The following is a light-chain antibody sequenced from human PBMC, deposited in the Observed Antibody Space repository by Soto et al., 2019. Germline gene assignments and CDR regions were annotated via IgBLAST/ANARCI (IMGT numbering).Light chain of an antibody. Sequence: QTVVTQPPSVSAAPGQKVTISCSGSSSNIGGNSVSWYQQLPWTAPKLLIYDDNKRPSGIPDRFSGSKSGTSATLGITGFQTGDEADYYCGSWDSSLSAYVFGTGTQLTVL. J-gene: IGLJ1*01. CDR2: DDN. CDR1: SSNIGGNS. V-gene: IGLV1-51*01. CDR3: GSWDSSLSAYV.